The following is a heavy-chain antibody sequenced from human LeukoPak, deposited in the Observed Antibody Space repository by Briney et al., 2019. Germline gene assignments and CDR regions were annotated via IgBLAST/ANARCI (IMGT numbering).Heavy chain of an antibody. J-gene: IGHJ4*02. CDR1: GFTVSNKY. V-gene: IGHV3-21*01. CDR2: ISSGSSYI. D-gene: IGHD6-19*01. CDR3: ARDWSGWYECDS. Sequence: GGSLRLSCAASGFTVSNKYMSWVRQAPGRGLEWVSSISSGSSYIYYADSVKGRFTISRDNAKNSLYLQMNSLRAEDTAVYYCARDWSGWYECDSWGQGTLVTVSS.